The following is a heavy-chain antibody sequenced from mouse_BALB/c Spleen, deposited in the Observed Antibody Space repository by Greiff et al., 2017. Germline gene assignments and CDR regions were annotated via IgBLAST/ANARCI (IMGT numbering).Heavy chain of an antibody. J-gene: IGHJ2*01. D-gene: IGHD3-2*01. CDR1: GFNIKDYY. Sequence: EVMLVESGAELVRSGASVKLSCTASGFNIKDYYMHWVKQRPEQGLEWIGWIDPENGDTEYAPKFQGKATMTADTSSNTAYLQLSSLTSEDTAVYYCNAWGQLGPLDYWGQGTTLTVSS. CDR3: NAWGQLGPLDY. V-gene: IGHV14-4*02. CDR2: IDPENGDT.